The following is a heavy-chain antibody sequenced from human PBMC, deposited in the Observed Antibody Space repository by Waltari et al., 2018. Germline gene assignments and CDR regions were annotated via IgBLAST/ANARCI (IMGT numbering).Heavy chain of an antibody. J-gene: IGHJ4*02. CDR1: GGSISSGSYY. D-gene: IGHD4-17*01. CDR2: IYTSGST. Sequence: QVQLQESGPGLVKPSQTLSLTCTVSGGSISSGSYYWSWIRQPAGKGLEWIGRIYTSGSTNYNPSLKSRVTISVDTSKNQFSLKLSSVTAADTAVYCCARGDGDYGDYYYFDYWGQGTLVTVSS. CDR3: ARGDGDYGDYYYFDY. V-gene: IGHV4-61*02.